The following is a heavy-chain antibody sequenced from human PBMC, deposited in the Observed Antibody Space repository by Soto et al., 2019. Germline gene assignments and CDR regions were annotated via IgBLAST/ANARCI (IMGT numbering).Heavy chain of an antibody. J-gene: IGHJ2*01. CDR1: GGTFSSYA. V-gene: IGHV1-69*01. CDR3: ATQHPERSYYDFWSGRDWYFDL. CDR2: IIPIFGTA. Sequence: QVQLVQSGAEVKKPGSSVKVSCKASGGTFSSYAISWVRQAPGQGLEWMGGIIPIFGTANYAQKFQGRVTITADESTSTAYMELSSLRSEDTAVYYCATQHPERSYYDFWSGRDWYFDLWGRGTLVTVSS. D-gene: IGHD3-3*01.